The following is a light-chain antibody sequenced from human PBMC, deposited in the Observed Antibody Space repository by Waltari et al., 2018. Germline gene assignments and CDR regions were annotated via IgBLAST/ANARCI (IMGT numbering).Light chain of an antibody. J-gene: IGKJ2*01. CDR2: KAS. CDR3: QQYNTYSS. Sequence: DIQMTQSPSSLSASVGDRVTITCRASQSISNYFAWYQQKPGKAPILLIYKASILKSGVSSRFSGSGSGTQFTLTISSLQPGDFATYYCQQYNTYSSFGQGTKLEIK. V-gene: IGKV1-5*03. CDR1: QSISNY.